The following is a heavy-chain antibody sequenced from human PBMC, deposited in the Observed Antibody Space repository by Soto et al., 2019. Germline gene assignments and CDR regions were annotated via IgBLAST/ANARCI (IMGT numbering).Heavy chain of an antibody. D-gene: IGHD2-8*01. J-gene: IGHJ5*01. CDR3: VRDQMYFRVNGNWFDS. V-gene: IGHV1-18*04. CDR2: VSGNNGVS. CDR1: GYTSADFG. Sequence: QVQLMQSGTEVKKPGASVTVSCKASGYTSADFGISWVRQAPGQGLEWMGWVSGNNGVSNTAPKVQGRITMTLDTSTGVSYMALRSLRSDDTAIYYCVRDQMYFRVNGNWFDSWGQGTLVSVSS.